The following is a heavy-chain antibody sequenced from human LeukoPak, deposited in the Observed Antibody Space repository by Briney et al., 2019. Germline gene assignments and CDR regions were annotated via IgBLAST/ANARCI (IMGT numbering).Heavy chain of an antibody. Sequence: GASVKVSCKASGGTFSSYAISWVRQAPGQGLEWMGGIIPIFGTANYAQKFQGRVTITTDESTSTAYMELSSLRSEDTAVNYCAREFWFGELLDAFDIWGQGTMVTVSS. V-gene: IGHV1-69*05. CDR3: AREFWFGELLDAFDI. CDR1: GGTFSSYA. CDR2: IIPIFGTA. J-gene: IGHJ3*02. D-gene: IGHD3-10*01.